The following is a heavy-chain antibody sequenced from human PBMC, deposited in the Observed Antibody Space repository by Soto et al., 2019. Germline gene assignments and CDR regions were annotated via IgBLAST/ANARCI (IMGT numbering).Heavy chain of an antibody. CDR1: GGSISSSSYY. D-gene: IGHD6-13*01. CDR2: IYYSGST. J-gene: IGHJ6*03. V-gene: IGHV4-39*01. CDR3: ARPIGGAAAGTRDYYYYMDV. Sequence: SETLSLTCTVSGGSISSSSYYWGWIRQPPGKGLEWIGSIYYSGSTYYNPSLKSRVTISVDTSKNQFSLKLSSVTAADTAVYYCARPIGGAAAGTRDYYYYMDVWGKGTTVTVSS.